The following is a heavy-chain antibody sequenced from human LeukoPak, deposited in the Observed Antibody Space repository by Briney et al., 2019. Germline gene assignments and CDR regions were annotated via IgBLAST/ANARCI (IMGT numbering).Heavy chain of an antibody. CDR2: ISAYNGNT. V-gene: IGHV1-18*01. Sequence: ASVKVSCKASGYTFTSYGISWVRQAPGQGLEWMGWISAYNGNTNYAQKLQGRVTMTTGTSTSTAYMELRSLRSDDTAVYYCARDPYYYDSSGYKHTPLDYWGQGTLVTVSS. CDR1: GYTFTSYG. D-gene: IGHD3-22*01. CDR3: ARDPYYYDSSGYKHTPLDY. J-gene: IGHJ4*02.